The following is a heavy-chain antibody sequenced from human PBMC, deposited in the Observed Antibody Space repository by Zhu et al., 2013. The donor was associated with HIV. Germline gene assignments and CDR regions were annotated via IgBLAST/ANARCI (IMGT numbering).Heavy chain of an antibody. Sequence: EVQLVESGGGLVQPGGSLRLSCAASGFTFSSYSMNWVRQAPGKGLEWVSYISSSSSTIYYADSVKGRFTISRDNAKNSLYLQMNSLRAEDTAVYYCARGGTEPLYDAFDIWGQGTMVTVSS. D-gene: IGHD1-26*01. V-gene: IGHV3-48*04. J-gene: IGHJ3*02. CDR3: ARGGTEPLYDAFDI. CDR2: ISSSSSTI. CDR1: GFTFSSYS.